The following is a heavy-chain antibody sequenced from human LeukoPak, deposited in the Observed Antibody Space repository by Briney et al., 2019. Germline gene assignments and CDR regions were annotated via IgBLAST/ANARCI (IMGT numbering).Heavy chain of an antibody. CDR2: INHSGST. J-gene: IGHJ5*02. CDR3: ATRIWVALGGFDP. D-gene: IGHD2/OR15-2a*01. CDR1: GGSFSGYY. Sequence: PSETLSLTCAVYGGSFSGYYWSWIRQPPGKGLEWIGEINHSGSTNYNPSLKSRVTISVDTSKNQFSLKLSSVTAADTAVYYCATRIWVALGGFDPWAREPWSPSPQ. V-gene: IGHV4-34*01.